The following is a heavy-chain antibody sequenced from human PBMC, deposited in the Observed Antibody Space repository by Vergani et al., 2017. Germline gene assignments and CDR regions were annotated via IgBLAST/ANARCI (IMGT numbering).Heavy chain of an antibody. CDR3: ARDAEGGYDGGY. Sequence: EVQLVESGGGLVQPGGSLRLPCAASGITVSSNYMSWVRRAPGKGLEWVSVSYSGGSTYYADSVKGRFTISRHNSKNTLYPQMNSLRAEDTAVYYCARDAEGGYDGGYWGQGTLVTVSS. CDR2: SYSGGST. CDR1: GITVSSNY. J-gene: IGHJ4*02. V-gene: IGHV3-53*04. D-gene: IGHD5-12*01.